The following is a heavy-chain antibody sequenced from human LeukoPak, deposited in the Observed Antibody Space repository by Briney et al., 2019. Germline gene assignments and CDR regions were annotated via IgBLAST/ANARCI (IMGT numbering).Heavy chain of an antibody. CDR1: GYTFTSYY. Sequence: ASVKVSCKASGYTFTSYYMHWVRQAPGQGLEWMGIINPSGGSTSYAQKFQGRVTMTRDMSTSTVYMELSSLRSEDTAVYYCARDSSIGYSYGRPTGYMDVWGKGTTVTVSS. D-gene: IGHD5-18*01. CDR2: INPSGGST. CDR3: ARDSSIGYSYGRPTGYMDV. J-gene: IGHJ6*03. V-gene: IGHV1-46*01.